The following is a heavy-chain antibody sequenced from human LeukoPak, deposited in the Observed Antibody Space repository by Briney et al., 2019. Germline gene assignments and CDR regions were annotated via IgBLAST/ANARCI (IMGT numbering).Heavy chain of an antibody. J-gene: IGHJ5*02. V-gene: IGHV1-2*02. CDR1: GYTFTGYY. Sequence: ASVKVSCTAFGYTFTGYYMHWVRQAPGQGLEWMGWMNPNSGATKYAQKFQGRVTMTRDTSISTSYMELSRLLSDDTAMYYCARGTTPAAGPYKWFDPWGQGTLVTVSS. CDR2: MNPNSGAT. D-gene: IGHD6-13*01. CDR3: ARGTTPAAGPYKWFDP.